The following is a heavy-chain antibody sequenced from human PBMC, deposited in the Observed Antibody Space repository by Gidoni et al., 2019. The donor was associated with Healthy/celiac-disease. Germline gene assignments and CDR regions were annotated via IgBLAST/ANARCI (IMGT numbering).Heavy chain of an antibody. V-gene: IGHV3-48*01. CDR1: GFTFSSYS. CDR3: AGEAALELRRGWVDY. J-gene: IGHJ4*02. CDR2: ISSSSSTI. D-gene: IGHD1-7*01. Sequence: EVQLVEAGGGLVQPGGSLRLSCAASGFTFSSYSMNWVRQAPGKGLEWVSYISSSSSTIYYAVSVKGRFTISRDNAKNSLYLQMNSLRAEDTAVYYCAGEAALELRRGWVDYWGQGTLVTVSS.